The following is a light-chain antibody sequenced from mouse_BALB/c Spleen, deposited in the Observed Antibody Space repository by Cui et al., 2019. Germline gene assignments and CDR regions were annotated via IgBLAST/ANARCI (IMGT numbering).Light chain of an antibody. V-gene: IGKV6-15*01. Sequence: DIVMTQSQKFMSTSVGDRVSVTCKVSQNVGTNVAWYQQKPGQSPKALIYSASYRYSGVPDRFTGSRSGTDFTPTISNVQSEDLAEYFCQQYNSYPLTFGAGTKLELK. CDR2: SAS. CDR3: QQYNSYPLT. CDR1: QNVGTN. J-gene: IGKJ5*01.